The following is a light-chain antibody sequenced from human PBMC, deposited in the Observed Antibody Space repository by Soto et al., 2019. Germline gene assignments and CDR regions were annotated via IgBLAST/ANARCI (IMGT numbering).Light chain of an antibody. Sequence: QSVLTQPPSVSGAPGQRVTISYTGSSSNIGAGYDVHWYQQLPGTAPKLLIYGNSNLPSGVPDRFSGSKSGTSASLAITGLQAEDEADYYCQSYDSSLTGSKVFGTGTKLTVL. CDR1: SSNIGAGYD. CDR3: QSYDSSLTGSKV. CDR2: GNS. J-gene: IGLJ1*01. V-gene: IGLV1-40*01.